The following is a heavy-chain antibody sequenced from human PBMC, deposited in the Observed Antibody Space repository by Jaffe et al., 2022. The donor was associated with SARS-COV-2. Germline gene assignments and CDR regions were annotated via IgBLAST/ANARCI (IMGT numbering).Heavy chain of an antibody. CDR3: ARDRRSCRGGPCGVFDY. V-gene: IGHV3-48*03. Sequence: EVQLVESGGGLVQPGGPLRLSCVASGFSFNTYEMVWVRQAPGKGLEWISYISSSGSTMYYADSIKGRFAVSRDNAKNSLYLQLAGLRAEDTAVYYCARDRRSCRGGPCGVFDYWGHGTVVTVSS. CDR1: GFSFNTYE. J-gene: IGHJ4*01. CDR2: ISSSGSTM. D-gene: IGHD2-15*01.